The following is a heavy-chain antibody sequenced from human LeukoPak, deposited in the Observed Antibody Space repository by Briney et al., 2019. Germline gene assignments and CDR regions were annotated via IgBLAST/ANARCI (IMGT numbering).Heavy chain of an antibody. Sequence: SETLSLTCTVSGGSISDYSWSWIRQPPGKGLEWIGNIYYSGSANHNPSLKSRVTISRDTSKNQFSLKLTSVTTADTAVYYCARDRVLTEVQLVPGFDPWGQGTLVTVSS. CDR3: ARDRVLTEVQLVPGFDP. V-gene: IGHV4-59*01. CDR1: GGSISDYS. D-gene: IGHD6-13*01. J-gene: IGHJ5*02. CDR2: IYYSGSA.